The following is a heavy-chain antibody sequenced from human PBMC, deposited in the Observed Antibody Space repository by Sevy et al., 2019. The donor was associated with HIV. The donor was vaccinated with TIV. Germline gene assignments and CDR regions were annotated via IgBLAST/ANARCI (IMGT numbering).Heavy chain of an antibody. CDR3: AREEEDYVWGTSRDLTFFDY. CDR1: GFTFSSYT. J-gene: IGHJ4*02. CDR2: ISSSSSYI. V-gene: IGHV3-21*01. Sequence: GGSLRLSCAVSGFTFSSYTMNWVRQAPGKGLEWVSSISSSSSYIYYADSVKGRFTISRDNAKNSLYLQMNSLRAEDTAVYYCAREEEDYVWGTSRDLTFFDYWGQRTLVTVSS. D-gene: IGHD3-16*02.